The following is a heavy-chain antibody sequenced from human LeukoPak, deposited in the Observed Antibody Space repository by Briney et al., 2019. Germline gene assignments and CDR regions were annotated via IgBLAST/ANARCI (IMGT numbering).Heavy chain of an antibody. V-gene: IGHV3-9*01. Sequence: GGSLRLSCAASGFTFDDYAMHWVRRAPGKGLEWVSGISWNSGSIGYADSVKGRFTISRDNAKNSLYLQMNSLRAEDTALYYCAKDISQVDYYYYYGMDVWGQGTTVTVSS. J-gene: IGHJ6*02. CDR1: GFTFDDYA. CDR2: ISWNSGSI. CDR3: AKDISQVDYYYYYGMDV.